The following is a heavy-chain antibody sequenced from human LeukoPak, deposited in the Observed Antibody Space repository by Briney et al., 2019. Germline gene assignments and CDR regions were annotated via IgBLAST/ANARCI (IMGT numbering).Heavy chain of an antibody. CDR3: AKDLCSTTSCYTDY. D-gene: IGHD2-2*02. V-gene: IGHV3-53*05. Sequence: PGGSLRLSCAASGFTVSSNYMSWVRQAPGKGLEWVSVIYSGGSTYYADSVKGRFTISRDNPKNTLYLQMNSLRAEDTAMYYCAKDLCSTTSCYTDYWGQGTLVTVSS. CDR2: IYSGGST. CDR1: GFTVSSNY. J-gene: IGHJ4*02.